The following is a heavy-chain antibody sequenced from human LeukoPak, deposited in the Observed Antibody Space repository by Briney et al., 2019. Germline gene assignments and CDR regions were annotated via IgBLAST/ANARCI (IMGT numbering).Heavy chain of an antibody. J-gene: IGHJ4*02. CDR1: GVSMSAYQ. Sequence: SETLSLTCTVSGVSMSAYQWSWVRQSPEKGLEWIGCINTKGETSYNPSLKSRVTTSVGTSKSQFSLRLMSVTAADTAVYYCATSNDAKIAPFDHWGQGAPVTVSS. V-gene: IGHV4-4*09. CDR3: ATSNDAKIAPFDH. CDR2: INTKGET. D-gene: IGHD2-21*01.